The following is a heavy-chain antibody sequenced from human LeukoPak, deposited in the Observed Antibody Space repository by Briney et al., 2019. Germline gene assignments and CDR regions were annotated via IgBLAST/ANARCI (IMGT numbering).Heavy chain of an antibody. CDR2: LYSDGNT. V-gene: IGHV3-53*01. J-gene: IGHJ4*02. CDR3: ARGVEPLAANTLAY. CDR1: GFTVITND. Sequence: GGSLRLSCAASGFTVITNDMTWVRQAPGKGLEWVSVLYSDGNTKYADSVQGRFTISRDNSKNTLYLEMNSLSRDDTAVYYWARGVEPLAANTLAYWGQGTLVTVSS. D-gene: IGHD1-14*01.